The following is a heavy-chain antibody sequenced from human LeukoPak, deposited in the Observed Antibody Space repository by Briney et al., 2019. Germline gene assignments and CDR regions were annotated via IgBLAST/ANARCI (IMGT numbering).Heavy chain of an antibody. D-gene: IGHD2-15*01. J-gene: IGHJ4*02. CDR2: ISGSGGST. V-gene: IGHV3-23*01. CDR3: AKEGPGYCSGGSCLYFDY. CDR1: GFTFSSYG. Sequence: GGTLRLSCAASGFTFSSYGMSWVRQAPGKGLEWVSAISGSGGSTYYADSVKGRFTISRDNSKNTLYLQMNSLRAEDTAVYYCAKEGPGYCSGGSCLYFDYWGQGTLVTVSS.